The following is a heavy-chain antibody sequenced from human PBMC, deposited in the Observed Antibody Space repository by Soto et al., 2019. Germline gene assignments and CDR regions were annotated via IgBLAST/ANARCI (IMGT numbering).Heavy chain of an antibody. Sequence: SETLSLTCAGSAGSISTTNWYVWVRQPPGMGLEWIGEIYHTGTTTYNPSLKSRVTMSVDTSKNQFSLRLSFVTAADTAVYYCATSSGSAYGLDVWGPGATVTVSS. CDR1: AGSISTTNW. D-gene: IGHD3-10*01. CDR3: ATSSGSAYGLDV. J-gene: IGHJ6*02. CDR2: IYHTGTT. V-gene: IGHV4-4*02.